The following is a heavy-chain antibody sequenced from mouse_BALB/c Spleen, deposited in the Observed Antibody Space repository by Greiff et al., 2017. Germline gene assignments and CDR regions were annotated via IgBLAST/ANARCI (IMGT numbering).Heavy chain of an antibody. CDR1: GYTFTSYW. Sequence: LEESGAELAKPGASVKMSCKASGYTFTSYWMHWVKQRPGQGLEWIGYINPSTGYTEYNQKFKDKATLTADKSSSTAYMQLSSLTSEDSAVYYCARSRTGTRYFDYWGQGTTLTVSS. V-gene: IGHV1-7*01. CDR3: ARSRTGTRYFDY. J-gene: IGHJ2*01. CDR2: INPSTGYT. D-gene: IGHD4-1*01.